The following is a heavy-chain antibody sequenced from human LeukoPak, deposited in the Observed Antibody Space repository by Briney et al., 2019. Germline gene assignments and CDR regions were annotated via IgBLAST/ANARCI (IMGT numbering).Heavy chain of an antibody. V-gene: IGHV1-69*06. D-gene: IGHD3-16*01. CDR3: ASSGLGGDNWFDP. CDR2: IIPIFGTA. J-gene: IGHJ5*02. CDR1: GGTFSSYA. Sequence: GASVKVSCKASGGTFSSYAISWVRQAPGQGLEWMGGIIPIFGTANYAQKFQGRVTITADKSTSTAYMELSSLRSEDTAVYYCASSGLGGDNWFDPWGQGTLVTVSS.